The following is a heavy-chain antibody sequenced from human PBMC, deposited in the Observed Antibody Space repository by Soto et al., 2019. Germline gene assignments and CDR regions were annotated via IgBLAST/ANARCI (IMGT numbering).Heavy chain of an antibody. CDR2: IDPSDSYT. V-gene: IGHV5-10-1*01. CDR3: AMSPPDYYDSSGYRY. D-gene: IGHD3-22*01. Sequence: GESLKISCKGSGYSFTSYWISWVRQMPGKGLEWMGRIDPSDSYTNYSPSFQGHVTISADKSISTAYLQWSSLKASDTAMYYCAMSPPDYYDSSGYRYWGQGTLVTVSS. J-gene: IGHJ4*02. CDR1: GYSFTSYW.